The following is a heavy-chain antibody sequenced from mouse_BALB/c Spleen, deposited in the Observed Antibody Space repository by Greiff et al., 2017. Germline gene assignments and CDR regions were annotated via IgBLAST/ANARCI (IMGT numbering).Heavy chain of an antibody. V-gene: IGHV5-6*01. D-gene: IGHD1-1*01. J-gene: IGHJ4*01. CDR3: ARHPLYDYDAMDY. CDR2: ISSGGSYT. CDR1: GFTFSSYG. Sequence: EVQVVESGGDLVKPGGSLKLSCAASGFTFSSYGMSWVRQTPDKRLEWVATISSGGSYTYYPDSVKGRFTISRDNAKNTLYLQMSSLKSEDTAMYYCARHPLYDYDAMDYWGQGTSVTVSS.